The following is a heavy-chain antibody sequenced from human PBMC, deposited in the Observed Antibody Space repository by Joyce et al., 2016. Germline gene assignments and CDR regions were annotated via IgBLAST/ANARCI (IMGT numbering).Heavy chain of an antibody. D-gene: IGHD6-25*01. CDR3: ATSRGHLEY. V-gene: IGHV3-48*02. J-gene: IGHJ4*02. CDR2: ITSSSTTL. CDR1: GFTFSIYS. Sequence: EVQLVESGGGLIQLGGSLRLSCAASGFTFSIYSMNWVRQAPGKGLEWISYITSSSTTLLYTDSVKGRFTISRDDAKNSLYLQMNSLRDEDTAVYYCATSRGHLEYWGQGTLVTVSS.